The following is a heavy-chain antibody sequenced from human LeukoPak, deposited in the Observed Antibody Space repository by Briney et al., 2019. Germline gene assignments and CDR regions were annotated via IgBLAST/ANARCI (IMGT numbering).Heavy chain of an antibody. Sequence: ASVKVSCKASGYTFISYAMHWVRQAPGQRLEWMGWINAGNGNTEYSQRFQGRVTITRDASASTAYMELSSLRSEDTAVYYCARGAGWYNYWGQGTLVTVSS. CDR3: ARGAGWYNY. V-gene: IGHV1-3*01. CDR2: INAGNGNT. J-gene: IGHJ4*02. CDR1: GYTFISYA. D-gene: IGHD6-19*01.